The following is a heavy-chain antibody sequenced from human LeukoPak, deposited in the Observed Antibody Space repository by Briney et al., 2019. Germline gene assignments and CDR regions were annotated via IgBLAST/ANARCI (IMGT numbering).Heavy chain of an antibody. Sequence: GGSLRLSCAASGFTFDDYTMHWVRQAPGKGLEWVSGISWNSGSIGYADSMKGRFTISRDNAKNSLYLQMNSLRAEDTALYYCAKDNGGGGSYYRNPLDYWGQGTLVTVSS. CDR3: AKDNGGGGSYYRNPLDY. J-gene: IGHJ4*02. CDR2: ISWNSGSI. D-gene: IGHD1-26*01. V-gene: IGHV3-9*01. CDR1: GFTFDDYT.